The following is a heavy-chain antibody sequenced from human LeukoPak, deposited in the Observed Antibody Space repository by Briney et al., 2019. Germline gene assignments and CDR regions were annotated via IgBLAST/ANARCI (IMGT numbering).Heavy chain of an antibody. Sequence: SETLSLTCTVSGGSIGSYYWSWIRQPPGKGLEWIGYIYYSGSTNYNPSLKSRVTISVDTSKNQFSLKLSSVTAADTAVYYCARGYCSGGSCYLFDYWGQGTLVTVSS. CDR1: GGSIGSYY. V-gene: IGHV4-59*12. D-gene: IGHD2-15*01. CDR3: ARGYCSGGSCYLFDY. J-gene: IGHJ4*02. CDR2: IYYSGST.